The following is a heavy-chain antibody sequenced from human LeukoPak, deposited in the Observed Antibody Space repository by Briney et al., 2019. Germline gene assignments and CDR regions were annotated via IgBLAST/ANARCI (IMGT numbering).Heavy chain of an antibody. CDR1: GGTFSSYA. J-gene: IGHJ4*02. V-gene: IGHV1-69*05. D-gene: IGHD4-23*01. CDR2: IIPIFDTA. Sequence: SVKVPCKASGGTFSSYAISWVRQAPGQGLEWMGRIIPIFDTANYAQKFQGRVTITTDESTSTAYMELSSLRSEDTAVYYCARDYQMVVTYYWGQGTLVTVSS. CDR3: ARDYQMVVTYY.